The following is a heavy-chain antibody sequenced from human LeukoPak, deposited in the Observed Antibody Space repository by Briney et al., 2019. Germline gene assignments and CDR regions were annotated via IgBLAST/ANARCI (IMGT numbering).Heavy chain of an antibody. D-gene: IGHD1-26*01. CDR3: ARYSGSYPHDAFDI. Sequence: SETLSLTCTVSGDSISTYYWSWIRQPPGKGLEWIGYVYYSGSTNYNPSLKSRVTISVDTSKNHFSPKLSSVTAADTAVYYCARYSGSYPHDAFDIWGQGTMVTVSS. J-gene: IGHJ3*02. V-gene: IGHV4-59*01. CDR2: VYYSGST. CDR1: GDSISTYY.